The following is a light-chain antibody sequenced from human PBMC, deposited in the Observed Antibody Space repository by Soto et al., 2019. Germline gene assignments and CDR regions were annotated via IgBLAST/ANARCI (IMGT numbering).Light chain of an antibody. CDR3: QQRSSWPPS. CDR2: DAS. J-gene: IGKJ3*01. CDR1: ESVSGY. V-gene: IGKV3-11*01. Sequence: EIVLTQSPATLSLSPGERATLSCRASESVSGYLAWYQQRPGQAPRLLIYDASNRATGIPARFSGSGSGTDFTLTISSLEAEDFAVYYCQQRSSWPPSFGPGTKVDIK.